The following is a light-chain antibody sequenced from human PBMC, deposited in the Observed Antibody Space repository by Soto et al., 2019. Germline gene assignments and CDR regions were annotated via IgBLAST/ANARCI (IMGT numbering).Light chain of an antibody. V-gene: IGKV1-33*01. CDR2: DAS. CDR3: QQYSHLIT. Sequence: DIQMAQSPFSLSAFVGDRVTITCQASQDISNYLNWYQQELGKAPKLLIYDASNLETGVPSRFSGSGSGTDFTFTISSLKPEDIATYYCQQYSHLITFGQGTRVEIK. J-gene: IGKJ5*01. CDR1: QDISNY.